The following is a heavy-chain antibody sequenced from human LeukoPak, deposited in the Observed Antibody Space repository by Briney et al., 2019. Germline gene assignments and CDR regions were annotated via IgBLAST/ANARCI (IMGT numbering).Heavy chain of an antibody. J-gene: IGHJ4*02. Sequence: GGSLRLSCAASGFTFSDYWMHWVHQVPGKGRMWVSRIKSDGSGTSYADSVQGRFIISRDNAKNTLYLQMNSLRAEDTAVYYCARKGDGYNSIDYWGQGTLVTVS. CDR3: ARKGDGYNSIDY. CDR1: GFTFSDYW. CDR2: IKSDGSGT. D-gene: IGHD5-24*01. V-gene: IGHV3-74*01.